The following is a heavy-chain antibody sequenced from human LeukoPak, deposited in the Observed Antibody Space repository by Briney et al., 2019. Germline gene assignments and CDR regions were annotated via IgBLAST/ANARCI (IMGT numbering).Heavy chain of an antibody. Sequence: GGSLRLSCAASGFTFSDYYMSWIRQAPGKGLEWVSYISSSGSTIYYADSVKGRFTISRDNAKNSLYLQMNSLRAEDTAVYYCARGHMEWHHLSYYYYYYMDVWGKGTTVTVSS. J-gene: IGHJ6*03. D-gene: IGHD3-3*01. V-gene: IGHV3-11*04. CDR1: GFTFSDYY. CDR2: ISSSGSTI. CDR3: ARGHMEWHHLSYYYYYYMDV.